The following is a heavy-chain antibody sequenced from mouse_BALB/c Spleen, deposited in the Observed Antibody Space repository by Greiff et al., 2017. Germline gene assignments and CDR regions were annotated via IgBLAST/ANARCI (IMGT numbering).Heavy chain of an antibody. CDR1: GFTFSSFG. CDR3: ARSGDGDYEDY. CDR2: ISSGSSTI. J-gene: IGHJ2*01. D-gene: IGHD2-13*01. Sequence: EVKLVESGGGLVQPGGSRKLSCAASGFTFSSFGMHWVRQAPEKGLEWVAYISSGSSTIYYADTVKGRFTISRDNPKNTLFLQMTSLRSEDTAMYYCARSGDGDYEDYWGQGTTLTVSS. V-gene: IGHV5-17*02.